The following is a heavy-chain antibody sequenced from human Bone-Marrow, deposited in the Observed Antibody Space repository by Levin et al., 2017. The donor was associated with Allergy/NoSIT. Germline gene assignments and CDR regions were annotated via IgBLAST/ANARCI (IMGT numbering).Heavy chain of an antibody. J-gene: IGHJ5*02. CDR3: ARAVEGAAILFFDVRGRWFDP. CDR2: INHSGST. V-gene: IGHV4-34*01. Sequence: PSETLSLTCAVYGGSFSGYYWSWIRQPPGKGLEWIGEINHSGSTNYNPSLKSRVTISVDTSKNQFSLKLSSVTAADTAVYYCARAVEGAAILFFDVRGRWFDPWGQGTLVTVSS. CDR1: GGSFSGYY. D-gene: IGHD2-2*02.